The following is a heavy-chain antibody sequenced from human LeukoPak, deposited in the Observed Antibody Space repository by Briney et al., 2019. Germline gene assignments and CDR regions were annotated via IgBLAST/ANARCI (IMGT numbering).Heavy chain of an antibody. J-gene: IGHJ4*02. CDR2: ITSSSSYT. Sequence: GGSLRLSCAASGFTFSDYYMTWIRQAPGKGLEWVSYITSSSSYTNYADSVKGRFTISRDNAKNSLFLQMNSLRAEDTAVYYCARSPAGLGYWGQGTLVTVSS. CDR3: ARSPAGLGY. D-gene: IGHD5/OR15-5a*01. V-gene: IGHV3-11*03. CDR1: GFTFSDYY.